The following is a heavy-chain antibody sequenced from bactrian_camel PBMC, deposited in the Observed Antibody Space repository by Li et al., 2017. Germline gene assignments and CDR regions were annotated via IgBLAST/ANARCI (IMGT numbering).Heavy chain of an antibody. D-gene: IGHD2*01. J-gene: IGHJ4*01. Sequence: VPGKERDWVAALDNHGVPTYLGSVKGRLTISRDSAKNTFYLQMNNLQPDDTAIYYCAARRRTGDSCLFALVTNSDSNSWGRGTQVTVSSGESPSPPLFERGGARGPRSPSP. CDR3: AARRRTGDSCLFALVTNSDSNSWGRGTQVTVSSGESPSPPLFERG. V-gene: IGHV3S53*01. CDR2: LDNHGVP.